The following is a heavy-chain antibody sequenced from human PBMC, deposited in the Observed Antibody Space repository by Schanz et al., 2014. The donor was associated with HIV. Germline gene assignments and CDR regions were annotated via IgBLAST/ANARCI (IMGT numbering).Heavy chain of an antibody. CDR3: AKGWRGYSISSWVDY. D-gene: IGHD6-6*01. J-gene: IGHJ4*02. Sequence: VQLVESGGGVVQPGRSLRLSCAGSGFSFDTFGIHWVRQAPGKGLEWLAVISYDGRNKKFANSVKGRFTISRDNSKNTVYLQAKSLRPEDTAVYYCAKGWRGYSISSWVDYWGQGSLVTVSS. CDR2: ISYDGRNK. CDR1: GFSFDTFG. V-gene: IGHV3-30*18.